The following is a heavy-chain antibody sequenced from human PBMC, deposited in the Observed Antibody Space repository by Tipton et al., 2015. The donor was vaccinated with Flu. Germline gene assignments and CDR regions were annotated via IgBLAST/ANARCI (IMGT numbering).Heavy chain of an antibody. Sequence: TLSLTCTVSGGSISSYYWSWIRQPAGKGLEWIGRIYTSGSTNYNPSLKSRVTMSVDTSKNQFSLKLSSVTAADTAVYYCARASLPPMVRGVIRHVDLWGRGTLVTVSS. V-gene: IGHV4-4*07. CDR3: ARASLPPMVRGVIRHVDL. CDR2: IYTSGST. D-gene: IGHD3-10*01. J-gene: IGHJ2*01. CDR1: GGSISSYY.